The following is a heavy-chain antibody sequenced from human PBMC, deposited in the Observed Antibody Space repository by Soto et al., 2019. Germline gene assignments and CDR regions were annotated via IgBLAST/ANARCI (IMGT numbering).Heavy chain of an antibody. V-gene: IGHV3-74*03. CDR1: GFTFSSYW. CDR3: ARDLRGSPDY. J-gene: IGHJ4*02. D-gene: IGHD1-26*01. CDR2: INPDGGTT. Sequence: EGQPVESGGGLVQPGGSLRLSCTASGFTFSSYWMNWVRQAPGKGLDWVSLINPDGGTTTYAESVKGRFTIFRDNAKNTVYLQMTSLRVEDTAVYYCARDLRGSPDYWGQGTLVTVSS.